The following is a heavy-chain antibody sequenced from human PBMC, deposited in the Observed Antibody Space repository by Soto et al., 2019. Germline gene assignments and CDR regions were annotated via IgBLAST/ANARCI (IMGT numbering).Heavy chain of an antibody. V-gene: IGHV1-2*04. J-gene: IGHJ5*02. CDR1: GYTFTGYY. CDR2: INPNSGGT. CDR3: ARDGDCTNGVCSGVGWFDP. D-gene: IGHD2-8*01. Sequence: ASVKVSCEASGYTFTGYYMHWVRQAPGQGLEWMGWINPNSGGTNYAQKFQGWVTMTRDTSISTAYMELSRLRSDDTAVYYCARDGDCTNGVCSGVGWFDPWGQGTLVTVS.